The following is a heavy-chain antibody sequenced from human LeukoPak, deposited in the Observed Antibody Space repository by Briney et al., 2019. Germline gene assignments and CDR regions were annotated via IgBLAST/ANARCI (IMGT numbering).Heavy chain of an antibody. CDR3: ARIGTYHYYYMDV. Sequence: SETLSLTCTVSGGSISSYYWSWIRQPPGKGLEWIGYIYYSGSTNYNPSLKSRVTISVDTSKNQFSLKLSSVTAADTAVYYCARIGTYHYYYMDVWGKGTTVTVSS. J-gene: IGHJ6*03. CDR1: GGSISSYY. D-gene: IGHD2-21*01. CDR2: IYYSGST. V-gene: IGHV4-59*01.